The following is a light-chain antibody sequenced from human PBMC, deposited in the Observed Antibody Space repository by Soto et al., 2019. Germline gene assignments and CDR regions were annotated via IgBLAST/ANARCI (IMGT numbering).Light chain of an antibody. CDR2: SAS. Sequence: DIQMTQSPSSLSASIGDRVTITCQASHDIRKYLNWYQQKPGKAPKLLSYSASNLESGVPSRFSGSGFGTDFIFNISSLQPEDLATYYCQQYDNLPRTFGPGTKLEIK. J-gene: IGKJ2*01. V-gene: IGKV1-33*01. CDR1: HDIRKY. CDR3: QQYDNLPRT.